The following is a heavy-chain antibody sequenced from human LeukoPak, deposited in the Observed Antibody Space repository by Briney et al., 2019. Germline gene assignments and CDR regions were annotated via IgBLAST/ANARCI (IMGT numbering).Heavy chain of an antibody. CDR3: AAAGFGVVIGWFDP. D-gene: IGHD3-3*01. J-gene: IGHJ5*02. CDR1: GFTFTSSA. CDR2: IVVGSGNT. V-gene: IGHV1-58*01. Sequence: ASVKVSCKASGFTFTSSAVQWVRQARGQRLEWIGWIVVGSGNTNYAQKFQERVTITRDMSTSTAYMELSSLRSEDTAVYYCAAAGFGVVIGWFDPWGQGTLVTVSS.